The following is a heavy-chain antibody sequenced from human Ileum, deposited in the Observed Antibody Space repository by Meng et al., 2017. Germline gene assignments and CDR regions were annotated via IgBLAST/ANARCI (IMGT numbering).Heavy chain of an antibody. J-gene: IGHJ4*02. CDR2: IDRDGTST. D-gene: IGHD3-3*01. V-gene: IGHV3-74*01. CDR1: GFTFSDDS. CDR3: VRAKIFGQGVFDY. Sequence: GGSLRLSCAASGFTFSDDSMHWVRQAPGKGLVWVSRIDRDGTSTTYADSVKGRFTISRDNAKNTLYLQMNSLRAEDTAVYYCVRAKIFGQGVFDYWGQGTLVTSPQ.